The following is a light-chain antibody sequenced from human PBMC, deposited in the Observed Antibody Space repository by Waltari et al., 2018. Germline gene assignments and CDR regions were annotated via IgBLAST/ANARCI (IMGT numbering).Light chain of an antibody. V-gene: IGKV1-12*02. J-gene: IGKJ1*01. CDR2: AAS. CDR3: QQANSYLWT. Sequence: DIQMTQSPAFVSASVGDRVTITCRASQDVKTWLAWYQQKPGEAPSLLIYAASNLQSGVPSRFSGSGSGTDFTLTINSLQPEDFATYYCQQANSYLWTFGQGTKVEVK. CDR1: QDVKTW.